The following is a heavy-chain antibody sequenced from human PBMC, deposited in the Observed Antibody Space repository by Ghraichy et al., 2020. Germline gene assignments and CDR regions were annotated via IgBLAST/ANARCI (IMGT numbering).Heavy chain of an antibody. D-gene: IGHD3-22*01. Sequence: LSLKSRVTLSEGTSKNQFSLKLNSVTAADTAVYYCARLGGYDSSGYYPWYFDYWGQGILVTVSS. CDR3: ARLGGYDSSGYYPWYFDY. J-gene: IGHJ4*02. V-gene: IGHV4-39*01.